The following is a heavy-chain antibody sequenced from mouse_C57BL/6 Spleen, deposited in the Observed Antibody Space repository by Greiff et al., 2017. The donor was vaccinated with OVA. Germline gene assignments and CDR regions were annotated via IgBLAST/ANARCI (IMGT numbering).Heavy chain of an antibody. J-gene: IGHJ4*01. CDR2: IHPNSGST. CDR1: GYTFTSYW. V-gene: IGHV1-64*01. Sequence: QVQLQQPGAELVKPGASVKLSCKASGYTFTSYWMHWVKQRPGQGLEWIGMIHPNSGSTNYNEKFKSKATLTVDKSSSTAYMQLSSLTSEDSAVYYGARGIYDGYYYAMDYWGQGTSVTVSS. CDR3: ARGIYDGYYYAMDY. D-gene: IGHD2-3*01.